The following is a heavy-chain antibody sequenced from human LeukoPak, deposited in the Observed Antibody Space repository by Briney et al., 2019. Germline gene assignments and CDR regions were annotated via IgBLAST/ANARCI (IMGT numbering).Heavy chain of an antibody. Sequence: SETLSLTCTVSGGSISSSNSYWGWIRQPPGKGLEWIGSISYSGSTYYNPSLKSRVTISVDTSKSQFSLKLSSVSAADTAVYYCARRSDYSDSSGYFEIFDYWGQGTLATVSS. CDR2: ISYSGST. CDR1: GGSISSSNSY. J-gene: IGHJ4*02. CDR3: ARRSDYSDSSGYFEIFDY. V-gene: IGHV4-39*01. D-gene: IGHD3-22*01.